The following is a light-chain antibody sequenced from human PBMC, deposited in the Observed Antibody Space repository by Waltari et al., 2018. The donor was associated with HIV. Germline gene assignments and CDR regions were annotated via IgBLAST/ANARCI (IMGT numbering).Light chain of an antibody. V-gene: IGLV8-61*01. CDR1: SGSVSTIYY. Sequence: QTVVTQEPSFSVSPGATVTLTCGLSSGSVSTIYYPTWYKQNPVQAPPTLIYSTDIRSSGAPARYSGSILGNKAALTITGAQAEDEADYYCVVYLSSGSWVFGGGTKVTVL. CDR3: VVYLSSGSWV. CDR2: STD. J-gene: IGLJ3*02.